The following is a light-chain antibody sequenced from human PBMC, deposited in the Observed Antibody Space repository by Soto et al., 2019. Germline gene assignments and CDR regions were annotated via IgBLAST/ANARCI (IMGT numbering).Light chain of an antibody. V-gene: IGKV3-20*01. CDR3: HHYGRSPWT. CDR1: QRLSTTF. Sequence: EIVLTQSPGTLSSSPGERFILSLMSSQRLSTTFLAWYQHKPGQAPRVLIYGASSRAPGIPDRFSGSGSGTDFTLTISRLEAEDFAVYYCHHYGRSPWTFGQGTKVDI. CDR2: GAS. J-gene: IGKJ1*01.